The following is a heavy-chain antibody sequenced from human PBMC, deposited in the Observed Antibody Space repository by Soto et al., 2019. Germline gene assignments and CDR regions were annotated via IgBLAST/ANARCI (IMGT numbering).Heavy chain of an antibody. CDR1: GYSFTSYW. J-gene: IGHJ4*02. CDR3: VRLCGCGVVVRAAHRGAGSRTCYFAY. D-gene: IGHD2-2*01. V-gene: IGHV5-51*01. Sequence: GESLKISCKGSGYSFTSYWIGWVRQMPGKGLEWMGIIYPGDSDTRYSPSFQGQVTISADKSISTAYLQWSSLKASDTAMYYCVRLCGCGVVVRAAHRGAGSRTCYFAYWGQGSLVTVSS. CDR2: IYPGDSDT.